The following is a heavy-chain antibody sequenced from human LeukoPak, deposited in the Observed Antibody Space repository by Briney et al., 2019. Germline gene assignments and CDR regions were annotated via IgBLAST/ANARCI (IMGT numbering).Heavy chain of an antibody. CDR1: GVSISVSSYY. CDR2: IYYSGST. D-gene: IGHD6-25*01. J-gene: IGHJ4*02. Sequence: PSETLSLTCTVSGVSISVSSYYWGWIRQPPGKGLEWIGSIYYSGSTYYSPSLKSRVTISVDTSQNQFSLKLSSVTAADTAVYYCARSGGYGLFDYWGQGILVTVSS. V-gene: IGHV4-39*01. CDR3: ARSGGYGLFDY.